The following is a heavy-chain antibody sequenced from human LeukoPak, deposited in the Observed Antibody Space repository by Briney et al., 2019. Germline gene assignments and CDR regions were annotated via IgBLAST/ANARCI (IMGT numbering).Heavy chain of an antibody. CDR1: GYTFTGYY. J-gene: IGHJ4*02. V-gene: IGHV1-2*05. Sequence: ASVKVSCKASGYTFTGYYMHWVRQAPGQGLEWMGRINPNSGGTNYAQKFQGRVTMTRDTSISTAYMELSRLRSDDTDVYYCARGDCSSTSCYNIDYWGQGTLVTVSS. D-gene: IGHD2-2*02. CDR3: ARGDCSSTSCYNIDY. CDR2: INPNSGGT.